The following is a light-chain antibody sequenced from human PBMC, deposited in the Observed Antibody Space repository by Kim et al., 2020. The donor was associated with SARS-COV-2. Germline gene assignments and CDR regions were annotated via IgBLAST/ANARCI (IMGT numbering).Light chain of an antibody. J-gene: IGKJ2*03. CDR3: QQYGSSPQYS. CDR1: QSVSSSY. CDR2: GSS. V-gene: IGKV3-20*01. Sequence: SPGERATLSCRASQSVSSSYLGWYQQKPGQAPRLLIYGSSSRATGIPDRFSGSGSGTDFTLTISRLEPEDFAVYYCQQYGSSPQYSFGQGTKLEI.